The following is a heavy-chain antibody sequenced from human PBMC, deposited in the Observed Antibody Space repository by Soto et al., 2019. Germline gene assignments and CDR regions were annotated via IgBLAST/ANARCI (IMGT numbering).Heavy chain of an antibody. CDR2: INHSGST. CDR1: GGSFSGYY. J-gene: IGHJ4*02. D-gene: IGHD6-19*01. CDR3: ASGSGWYERPVIFDY. V-gene: IGHV4-34*01. Sequence: SETLSLTCAVYGGSFSGYYWSWIRQPPGKGLEWIGEINHSGSTNYNPSLKSRVTISVDTSKNQFSLKLSSVTAADTAVYYCASGSGWYERPVIFDYWGQGTLVTVSS.